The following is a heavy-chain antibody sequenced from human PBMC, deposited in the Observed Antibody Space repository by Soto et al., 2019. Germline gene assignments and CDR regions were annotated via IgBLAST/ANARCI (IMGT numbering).Heavy chain of an antibody. J-gene: IGHJ4*02. V-gene: IGHV2-26*01. CDR2: IFSNDEK. CDR1: GFSLSNARMG. Sequence: QVTLKESGPVLVKPTETLTLTCTVSGFSLSNARMGVSWIRQPPGKALEWLAHIFSNDEKSYSTSLKSRLTISKDTSKSQVVLIMTNMDPVDTATYYCARMADYDYIWGSYRHPYFDYWGQGTLVTVSS. D-gene: IGHD3-16*02. CDR3: ARMADYDYIWGSYRHPYFDY.